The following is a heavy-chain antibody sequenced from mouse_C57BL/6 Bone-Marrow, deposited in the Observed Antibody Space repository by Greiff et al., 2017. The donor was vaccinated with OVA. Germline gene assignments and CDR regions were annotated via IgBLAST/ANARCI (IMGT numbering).Heavy chain of an antibody. D-gene: IGHD1-1*01. J-gene: IGHJ4*01. CDR1: GFSFNTYA. V-gene: IGHV10-1*01. CDR3: VRQITTVVGPGAMDY. Sequence: DVHLVESGGGLVQPKGSLKLSCAASGFSFNTYAMNWVRQAPGKGLEWVARIRSKSNNYATYYADSVKDRFTISRDDSESMLYLQMNNLKTEDTAMYYCVRQITTVVGPGAMDYWGQGTSVTVSS. CDR2: IRSKSNNYAT.